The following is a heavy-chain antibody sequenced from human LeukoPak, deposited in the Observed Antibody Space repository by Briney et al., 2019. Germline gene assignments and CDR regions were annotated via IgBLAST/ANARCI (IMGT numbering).Heavy chain of an antibody. CDR1: GFTFSDYS. V-gene: IGHV3-48*01. Sequence: GGSLRLSCEASGFTFSDYSMNWVRQAPGEGLEWLSYITSTSDTIYYADSVKGRFTISRDNSKNTLYLQMNSLRAEDTAVYYCARELPLGYYYDSSGYYGAVEDYWGQGTLVTVSS. CDR2: ITSTSDTI. CDR3: ARELPLGYYYDSSGYYGAVEDY. J-gene: IGHJ4*02. D-gene: IGHD3-22*01.